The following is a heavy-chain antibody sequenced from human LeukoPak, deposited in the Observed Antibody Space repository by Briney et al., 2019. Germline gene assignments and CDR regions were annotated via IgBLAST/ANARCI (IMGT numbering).Heavy chain of an antibody. J-gene: IGHJ3*02. CDR1: GASINSGSNY. Sequence: SQTLSLTCRVSGASINSGSNYWGWIRQPPGKTLEWIGSIYSSGSTYYNPSLKSRVIIMIDTPKNHFSLTLSSVTAADTAVYYCARSDGYGLVGIWGQGTMVTVSS. D-gene: IGHD3-10*01. V-gene: IGHV4-39*07. CDR2: IYSSGST. CDR3: ARSDGYGLVGI.